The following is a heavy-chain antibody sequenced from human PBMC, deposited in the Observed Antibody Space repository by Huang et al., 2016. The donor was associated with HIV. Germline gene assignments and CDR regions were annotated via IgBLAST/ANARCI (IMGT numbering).Heavy chain of an antibody. J-gene: IGHJ4*02. CDR2: IYFRGST. D-gene: IGHD3-10*01. CDR3: ARLPGSITMIRGVITDPY. CDR1: GGSIRSDNYY. Sequence: QLQLQESGPGLVKPSETLSLTCTVSGGSIRSDNYYWGWIRQPPGKGLEWIVSIYFRGSTYYHPSLRRRVTIPVDTSKNHFSLRMRSVTAADTAVYYCARLPGSITMIRGVITDPYWGQGTLVTVSS. V-gene: IGHV4-39*02.